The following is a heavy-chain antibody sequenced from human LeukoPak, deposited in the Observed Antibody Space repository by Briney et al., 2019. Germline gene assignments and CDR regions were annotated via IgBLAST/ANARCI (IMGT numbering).Heavy chain of an antibody. Sequence: ASVKVSCKASGYTFTGYYMHWVRQAPGQGLEWMGWINPNSGGATYAPKFQGRVTMTRDTSISTAYLELNRLRSDDTAVYYCARENNILTGYNNDAFDIWGQGTMVTVSS. CDR3: ARENNILTGYNNDAFDI. D-gene: IGHD3-9*01. V-gene: IGHV1-2*02. CDR2: INPNSGGA. CDR1: GYTFTGYY. J-gene: IGHJ3*02.